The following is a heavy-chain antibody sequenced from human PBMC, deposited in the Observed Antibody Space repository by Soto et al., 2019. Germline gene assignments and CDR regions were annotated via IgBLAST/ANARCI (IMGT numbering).Heavy chain of an antibody. Sequence: GGSLRLSCAASGFTFSSYAMSWVRQAPGKGLEWVSAISGSGGSTYYADSVKGRFTISRDNSKNTLYLQMNSLRAEDTAVYYCADLGYCTNGVCPDAFDIWGQGTMVTVSS. CDR2: ISGSGGST. CDR1: GFTFSSYA. D-gene: IGHD2-8*01. J-gene: IGHJ3*02. V-gene: IGHV3-23*01. CDR3: ADLGYCTNGVCPDAFDI.